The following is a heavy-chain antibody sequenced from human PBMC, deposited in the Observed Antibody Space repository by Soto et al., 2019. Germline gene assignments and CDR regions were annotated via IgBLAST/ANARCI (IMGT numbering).Heavy chain of an antibody. J-gene: IGHJ6*02. Sequence: ASVKVSCKASGYTFTGYYMHWVRQAPGPGLEWMGWINPNSGGTNYAQKFQGWVTMTRDTSISTAYMELSRLRSDDTAVYYCARAYDSSGHRQYGYYYYYGMDVWGQGTTVTVS. V-gene: IGHV1-2*04. CDR3: ARAYDSSGHRQYGYYYYYGMDV. D-gene: IGHD3-22*01. CDR1: GYTFTGYY. CDR2: INPNSGGT.